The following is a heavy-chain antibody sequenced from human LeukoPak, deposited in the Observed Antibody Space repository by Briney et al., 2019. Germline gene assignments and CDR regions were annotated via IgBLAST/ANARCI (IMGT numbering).Heavy chain of an antibody. V-gene: IGHV3-48*04. Sequence: GGSLRLSCAASGFTFSDESMNWVRQAPGKGLEWLSYISGNSWTIYYADSLKGRFTISRDNAKNSLFLQMNGLRAEDTAAYYCANRFDYWGQGTLVTVSS. CDR3: ANRFDY. CDR1: GFTFSDES. CDR2: ISGNSWTI. J-gene: IGHJ4*02.